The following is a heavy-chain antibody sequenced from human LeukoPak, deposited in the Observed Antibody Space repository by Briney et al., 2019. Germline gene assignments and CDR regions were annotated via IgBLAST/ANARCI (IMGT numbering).Heavy chain of an antibody. D-gene: IGHD1-26*01. J-gene: IGHJ3*02. CDR2: ISGSGGST. Sequence: LGGSLRLSCAASGFTFSSYAMSWVRQAPGKGLEWVSAISGSGGSTYYADSVKGRFTISRDNSKNTLYLQMDSLRAEDTAVYYCAKDLPDWRMVGALYAFDIWGQGTMVTVSS. CDR3: AKDLPDWRMVGALYAFDI. CDR1: GFTFSSYA. V-gene: IGHV3-23*01.